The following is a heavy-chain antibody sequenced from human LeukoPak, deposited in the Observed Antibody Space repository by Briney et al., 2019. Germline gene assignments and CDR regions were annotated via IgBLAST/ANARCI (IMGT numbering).Heavy chain of an antibody. CDR1: GFTFSNYA. CDR3: ARGRSRGGEKLDY. CDR2: ISFDGNHK. D-gene: IGHD2-21*01. V-gene: IGHV3-30*15. J-gene: IGHJ4*02. Sequence: PGRPLRLSCAPSGFTFSNYAMHWVRQAPGKGLEWVAVISFDGNHKYYADSVKGRFTISRDNSNNTLYLQMSSLRTEDTATFYWARGRSRGGEKLDYWGKGTLGTVSS.